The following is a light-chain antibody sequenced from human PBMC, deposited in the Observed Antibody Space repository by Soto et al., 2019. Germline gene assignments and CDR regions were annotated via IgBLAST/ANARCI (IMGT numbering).Light chain of an antibody. Sequence: IQMTQSPTSLPASVGDRVTITCRASQSISSYLNWYQQKPGKAPNLLIYDATNLQSGVPSRFSGSGSGTDFTLTISSLQPEDFATYYCQQSYTTLRTFGQGTKVEIK. CDR2: DAT. CDR1: QSISSY. CDR3: QQSYTTLRT. V-gene: IGKV1-39*01. J-gene: IGKJ1*01.